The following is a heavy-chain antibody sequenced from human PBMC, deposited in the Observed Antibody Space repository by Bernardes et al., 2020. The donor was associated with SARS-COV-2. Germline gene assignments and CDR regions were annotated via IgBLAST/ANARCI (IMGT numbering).Heavy chain of an antibody. CDR2: INQSGSA. Sequence: SETLSLTRAVYGGSFSNESWIWIRQTPGKGLEWIGEINQSGSAYYNPSLKSRVTISKDRPKTQFSLILTSVTAADTAVYYCARLQVGAPNYFDPWGPGTLVTVSS. CDR3: ARLQVGAPNYFDP. CDR1: GGSFSNES. V-gene: IGHV4-34*01. J-gene: IGHJ5*02. D-gene: IGHD1-26*01.